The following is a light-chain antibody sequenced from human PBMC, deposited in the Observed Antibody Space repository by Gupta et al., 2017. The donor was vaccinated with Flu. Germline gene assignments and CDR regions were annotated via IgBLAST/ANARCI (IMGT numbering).Light chain of an antibody. J-gene: IGKJ1*01. V-gene: IGKV3-20*01. CDR2: GAS. Sequence: GTLALSPGERATLSCRASQSVSNNYLAWYQQKPGQAPRLLIYGASNRATGIPDRFSGSGSGTDFTLTISRLEPEDFAVYYCQQYGSSPPTFGQGTKEEIK. CDR1: QSVSNNY. CDR3: QQYGSSPPT.